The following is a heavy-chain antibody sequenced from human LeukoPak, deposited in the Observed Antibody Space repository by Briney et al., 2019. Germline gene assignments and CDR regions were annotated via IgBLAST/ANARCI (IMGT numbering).Heavy chain of an antibody. CDR3: ARDRGYSNPRDGFDP. Sequence: SETLSLTCTVPGGSISSYYWSWIRQPPGKGLEWIGYIYYRGSTNDNPSLKSRVTISVDTSKNQFSLKLSSVTAADTAVYYCARDRGYSNPRDGFDPWGQGTLVTVSS. V-gene: IGHV4-59*01. CDR2: IYYRGST. CDR1: GGSISSYY. D-gene: IGHD4-11*01. J-gene: IGHJ5*02.